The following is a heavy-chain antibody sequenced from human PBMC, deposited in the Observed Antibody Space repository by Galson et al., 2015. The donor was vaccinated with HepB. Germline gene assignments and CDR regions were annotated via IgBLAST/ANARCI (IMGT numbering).Heavy chain of an antibody. Sequence: SGAEVKKPGESLKISCKGSGYSFTSYWIGWVRQMPGKGLEWMGIIYPGDSDTRYSPSFQGQVTISADKSISTAYLQWSSLKASDTAMYYCARHHSPRAVADRFDPWGQGTLVTVSS. CDR2: IYPGDSDT. V-gene: IGHV5-51*01. D-gene: IGHD6-19*01. J-gene: IGHJ5*02. CDR3: ARHHSPRAVADRFDP. CDR1: GYSFTSYW.